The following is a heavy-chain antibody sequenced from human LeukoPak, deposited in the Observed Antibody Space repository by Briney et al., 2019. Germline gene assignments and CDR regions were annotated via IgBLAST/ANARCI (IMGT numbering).Heavy chain of an antibody. CDR1: GGSISSGDYY. V-gene: IGHV4-30-4*01. Sequence: PSETLSLTCTVSGGSISSGDYYWSWIRQPPGKGLEWIGYIYYSGSTYYNPSLKSRVTISVDTSKNQLSLKLSSVTAADTAVYYCARERGYYDSSGYYENDYWGQGTLVTVSS. CDR2: IYYSGST. D-gene: IGHD3-22*01. CDR3: ARERGYYDSSGYYENDY. J-gene: IGHJ4*02.